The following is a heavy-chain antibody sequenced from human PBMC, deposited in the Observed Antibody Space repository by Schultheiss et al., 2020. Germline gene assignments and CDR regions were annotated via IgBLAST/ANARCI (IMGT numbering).Heavy chain of an antibody. CDR1: GFTFSTYG. CDR3: ASSGGWELQGSDAFDI. CDR2: ISSDGSNT. D-gene: IGHD1-26*01. J-gene: IGHJ3*02. V-gene: IGHV3-30*03. Sequence: GGSLRLSCAASGFTFSTYGLHWVRQAPGKWLEWVAVISSDGSNTYYADSVKGRFTISRDNAKNSLYLQMNSLRAEDTAVYYCASSGGWELQGSDAFDIWGQGTMVTVSS.